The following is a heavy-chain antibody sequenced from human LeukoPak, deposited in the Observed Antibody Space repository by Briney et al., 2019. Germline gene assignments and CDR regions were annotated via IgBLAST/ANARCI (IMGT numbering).Heavy chain of an antibody. V-gene: IGHV4-4*02. J-gene: IGHJ6*02. CDR1: GGSISSSNW. Sequence: SGTLSLTCAVSGGSISSSNWWSWVRQPPGKGLEWIGEIYHSGSTNYNPSLKSRVTISVDTSKNQFSLKVTSLTAADTATYYCASDRSRGFGESYGMDVWGQGTTVTVSS. CDR3: ASDRSRGFGESYGMDV. CDR2: IYHSGST. D-gene: IGHD3-10*01.